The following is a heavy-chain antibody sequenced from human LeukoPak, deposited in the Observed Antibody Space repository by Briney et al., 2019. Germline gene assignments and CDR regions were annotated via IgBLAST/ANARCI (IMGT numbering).Heavy chain of an antibody. CDR3: ARDDEYYFYY. CDR1: GYTFTSYG. V-gene: IGHV1-18*01. CDR2: ISAYNGNT. Sequence: ASMKVSCKASGYTFTSYGISWVRQPPGQGLEWMGWISAYNGNTNYAQKLQGRVTMTTDTSTRTAYMELRSLRSDDTAVYYCARDDEYYFYYWGQGTLITVSS. J-gene: IGHJ4*02.